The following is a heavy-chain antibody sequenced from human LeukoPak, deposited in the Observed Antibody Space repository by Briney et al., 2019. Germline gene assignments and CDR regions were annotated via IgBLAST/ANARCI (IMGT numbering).Heavy chain of an antibody. Sequence: SETLSLTCTVSGGSISSYYWSWIRQPAGKGLEWIGRIYTSGSTNYNPSLKSRVTMSVDTSKNQFSLKLSSVTAADTAVYYCAKSWHFDWLAYFDYWGQGTLVTVSS. J-gene: IGHJ4*02. V-gene: IGHV4-4*07. D-gene: IGHD3-9*01. CDR3: AKSWHFDWLAYFDY. CDR2: IYTSGST. CDR1: GGSISSYY.